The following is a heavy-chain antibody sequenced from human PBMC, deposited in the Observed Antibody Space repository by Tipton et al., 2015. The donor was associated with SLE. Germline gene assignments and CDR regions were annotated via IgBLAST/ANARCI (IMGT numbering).Heavy chain of an antibody. CDR1: GGSISSSSYY. D-gene: IGHD3-10*01. V-gene: IGHV4-39*07. CDR3: ATGLGELFYYYGMDV. J-gene: IGHJ6*02. CDR2: IYYSGST. Sequence: TLSLTCTVSGGSISSSSYYWGWIRQPPGKGLEWIGSIYYSGSTNYNPSLKSRVTISVDTSKNQFSLKLSSVTAADTAVYYCATGLGELFYYYGMDVWGQGTTVTVSS.